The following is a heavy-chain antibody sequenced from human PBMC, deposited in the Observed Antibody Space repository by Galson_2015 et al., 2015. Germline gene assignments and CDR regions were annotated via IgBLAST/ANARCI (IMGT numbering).Heavy chain of an antibody. J-gene: IGHJ4*02. V-gene: IGHV3-30*18. Sequence: SLRLSCAASGFTFSSYAMHWVRQAPGKGLEWVAVISYDGSDKYYADSVRGRFTISRDNSKNTLYLQMNSLRGEETAVFYCAKDRRCGGGDGAALDYWGQGTLVTISS. D-gene: IGHD2-21*01. CDR2: ISYDGSDK. CDR1: GFTFSSYA. CDR3: AKDRRCGGGDGAALDY.